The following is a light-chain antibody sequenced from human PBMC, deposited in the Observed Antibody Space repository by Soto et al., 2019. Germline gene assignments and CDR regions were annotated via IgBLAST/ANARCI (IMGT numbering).Light chain of an antibody. CDR1: STDVGGYNY. J-gene: IGLJ1*01. Sequence: QSALAQASSVSGSPGQSITISCTGTSTDVGGYNYVSWYQHHPGKGPKLIIYEVNNRPSGVSDRFSGSKSGNKASLTISNLEAEDESDYYCGSYTSTDTPFVFGTGTKVTAL. CDR2: EVN. V-gene: IGLV2-14*01. CDR3: GSYTSTDTPFV.